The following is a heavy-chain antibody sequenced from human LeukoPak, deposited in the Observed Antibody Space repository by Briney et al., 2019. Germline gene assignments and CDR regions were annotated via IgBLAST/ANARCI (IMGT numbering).Heavy chain of an antibody. CDR1: GFTFSSYA. Sequence: GGSLRLSCTASGFTFSSYAMSWVRQAPGKGLEWVSPISGSGGSTYCADSVKGRFIISRDNSKNALYLQMNSLKSEDAAVYYCITGLLIDDNNSDYYGLWYWGQGTLVTVSS. V-gene: IGHV3-23*01. D-gene: IGHD3-10*01. CDR3: ITGLLIDDNNSDYYGLWY. CDR2: ISGSGGST. J-gene: IGHJ4*02.